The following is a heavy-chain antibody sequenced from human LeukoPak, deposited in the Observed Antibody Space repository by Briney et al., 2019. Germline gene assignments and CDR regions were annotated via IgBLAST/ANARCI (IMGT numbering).Heavy chain of an antibody. CDR2: IYYSGST. J-gene: IGHJ4*02. CDR1: GGSISSYY. CDR3: ARGGYIYGSGKAFDY. D-gene: IGHD3-10*01. V-gene: IGHV4-59*01. Sequence: SETLSLTCTVSGGSISSYYWSWIRQPPGKGLEWIGYIYYSGSTNYNPSLKSRVTISVDTSKNQFSLKLSSVTAADTAVYYCARGGYIYGSGKAFDYWGQGTLVTVSS.